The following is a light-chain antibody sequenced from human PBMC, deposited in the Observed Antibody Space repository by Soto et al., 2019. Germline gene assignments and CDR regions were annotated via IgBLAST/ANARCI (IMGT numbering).Light chain of an antibody. CDR2: AAS. CDR3: QQSYSIPLT. V-gene: IGKV1-39*01. CDR1: QSISSY. Sequence: DIQMTQSPSSLSASVGDRVTITCRASQSISSYLNWYQQKPGKAPNLLIFAASSLQSGVPSRFSGSGSGTDFSLAISSLEPDDFAAYFCQQSYSIPLTFGGGTRWISN. J-gene: IGKJ4*01.